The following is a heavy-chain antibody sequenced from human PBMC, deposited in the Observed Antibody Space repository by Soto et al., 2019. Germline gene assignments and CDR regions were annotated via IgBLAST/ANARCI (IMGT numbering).Heavy chain of an antibody. CDR1: GFTFNTYG. V-gene: IGHV3-33*01. D-gene: IGHD3-10*01. CDR2: IWYDGSSK. Sequence: GGSLRLSCAASGFTFNTYGMHWVRQAPGKGLEWVAVIWYDGSSKYYADSVKGRCTISRDDSKNTVYLQINSLRADDTGVYYFARGPHRDYGSGEDIWSQGKMVTVSS. CDR3: ARGPHRDYGSGEDI. J-gene: IGHJ3*02.